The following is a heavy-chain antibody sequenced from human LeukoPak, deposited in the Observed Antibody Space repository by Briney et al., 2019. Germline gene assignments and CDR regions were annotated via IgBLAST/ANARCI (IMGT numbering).Heavy chain of an antibody. CDR1: GGSISSGDYY. V-gene: IGHV4-30-4*01. CDR3: ARGSDIVAVDY. D-gene: IGHD5-12*01. CDR2: IYYSGST. Sequence: SQTLSLTCTVSGGSISSGDYYWGWIRQPPGKGLEWIGYIYYSGSTYYNPSLKSRVTISVDTSKNQFSLKLSSVTAADTAVYYCARGSDIVAVDYWGQGTLVTVSS. J-gene: IGHJ4*02.